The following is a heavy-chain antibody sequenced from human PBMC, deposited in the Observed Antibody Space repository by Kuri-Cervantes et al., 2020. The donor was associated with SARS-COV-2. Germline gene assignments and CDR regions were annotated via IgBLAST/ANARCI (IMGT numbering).Heavy chain of an antibody. CDR1: GGSFSGYY. CDR3: ARQVELSLDEYGMDI. Sequence: SETLSLTCAVHGGSFSGYYWSWIRQPPGKGLEWIGSVSYTGNTYLNPSLKSRVTISVHTSKTQFSLNLSSVTVADTAVYYCARQVELSLDEYGMDIWGQGTTVTVSS. J-gene: IGHJ6*02. CDR2: VSYTGNT. V-gene: IGHV4-34*01. D-gene: IGHD1-7*01.